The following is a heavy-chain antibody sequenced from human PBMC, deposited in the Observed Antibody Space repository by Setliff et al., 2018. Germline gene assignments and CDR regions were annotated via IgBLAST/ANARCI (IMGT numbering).Heavy chain of an antibody. D-gene: IGHD5-18*01. V-gene: IGHV3-11*01. J-gene: IGHJ2*01. CDR3: ARDPDTSSKVDV. CDR2: IFRSSGST. CDR1: GFTFSDHS. Sequence: GGSLRLSCAASGFTFSDHSMTWIRQAPGKGLEWVAHIFRSSGSTYYADSAKGRFTISRDNAENSLYLQMNSLNADDTAVYYCARDPDTSSKVDVWGRGTLVTVSS.